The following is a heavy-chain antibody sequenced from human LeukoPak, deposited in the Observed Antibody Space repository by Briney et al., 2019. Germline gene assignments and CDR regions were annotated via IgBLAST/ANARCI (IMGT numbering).Heavy chain of an antibody. D-gene: IGHD3-22*01. V-gene: IGHV4-4*07. Sequence: SETLSLTCTVSGGSISSHYWSWIRQPAGKGLEWIGRIYTSGSTNYNPSLKSRVTISVDTSKNQFSLKLSSVTAADTAVYYCARDRSSSGYYLFDYWGQGTLVTVSS. J-gene: IGHJ4*02. CDR2: IYTSGST. CDR1: GGSISSHY. CDR3: ARDRSSSGYYLFDY.